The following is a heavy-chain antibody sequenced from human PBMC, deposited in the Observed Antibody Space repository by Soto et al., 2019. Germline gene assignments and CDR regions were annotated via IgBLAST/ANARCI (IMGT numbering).Heavy chain of an antibody. V-gene: IGHV3-33*01. J-gene: IGHJ4*02. CDR1: GFTFSTYA. D-gene: IGHD2-8*01. CDR3: ARAYCTNAVCYYYFDY. Sequence: QVQLVESGGGEVQPGRSLRLSCAASGFTFSTYAMHWVRQAPGKGLEWVAVMYYDGSNDYYADSVKGRFTISRDNSKSTLYLQMDSLRAEDTAVYYCARAYCTNAVCYYYFDYWGQGTLVTVSS. CDR2: MYYDGSND.